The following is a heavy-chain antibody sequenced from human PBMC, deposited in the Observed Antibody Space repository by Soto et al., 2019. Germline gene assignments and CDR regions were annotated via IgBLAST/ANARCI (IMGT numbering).Heavy chain of an antibody. CDR3: AVEGPPYYDFWSGYASDAFDI. CDR1: GFTFSSYW. V-gene: IGHV3-7*01. D-gene: IGHD3-3*01. J-gene: IGHJ3*02. Sequence: GSLRLSCAASGFTFSSYWMIWVRQAPGKGLEWVANIKQDGSEKYYVDSVKGRFTISRDNAKNSLYLQMNSLRAEDTAVYYCAVEGPPYYDFWSGYASDAFDIWGQGTMVTVSS. CDR2: IKQDGSEK.